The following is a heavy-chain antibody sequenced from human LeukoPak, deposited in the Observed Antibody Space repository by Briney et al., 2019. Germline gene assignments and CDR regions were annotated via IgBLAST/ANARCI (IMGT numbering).Heavy chain of an antibody. CDR2: VSHDGSGR. CDR1: GFTLSSSG. Sequence: GRSLRLSCAASGFTLSSSGMHWVRQAPGKGLEWVSTVSHDGSGRYYGDSVKGRFSISRDVSMNTVYLQMNSLRAEDTAVYFCAKDTPSPNSGFYHYWGQGTLVTVSS. V-gene: IGHV3-30*18. J-gene: IGHJ4*02. D-gene: IGHD1-26*01. CDR3: AKDTPSPNSGFYHY.